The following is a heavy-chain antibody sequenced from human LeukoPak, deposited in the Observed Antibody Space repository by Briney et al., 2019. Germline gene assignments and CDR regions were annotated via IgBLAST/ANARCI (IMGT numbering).Heavy chain of an antibody. CDR1: GYTFTGYY. D-gene: IGHD2-2*01. V-gene: IGHV1-2*02. Sequence: GASVKVSCKASGYTFTGYYMHWVRQAPEQGLEWMGWINPNSGGTNYAQKFQGRVTMTRDTSISTAYMGLSRLRSDDTAVYYCAREGVVPAATGGTWFDPWGQGTLVTVSS. CDR2: INPNSGGT. CDR3: AREGVVPAATGGTWFDP. J-gene: IGHJ5*02.